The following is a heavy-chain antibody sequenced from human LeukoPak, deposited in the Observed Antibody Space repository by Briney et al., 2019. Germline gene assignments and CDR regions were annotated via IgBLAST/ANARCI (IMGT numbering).Heavy chain of an antibody. Sequence: GGSLRLSCAASGFTFSSYAMHWVRQAPGKGLEWVAFIHYDGSNNYYADSVKGRFTISRDNAKNSLYLQMNSLRAEDTAVYYCAREPTYSSSWYTSCDYWGQGTLVTVPS. CDR2: IHYDGSNN. D-gene: IGHD6-13*01. V-gene: IGHV3-30*02. CDR1: GFTFSSYA. CDR3: AREPTYSSSWYTSCDY. J-gene: IGHJ4*02.